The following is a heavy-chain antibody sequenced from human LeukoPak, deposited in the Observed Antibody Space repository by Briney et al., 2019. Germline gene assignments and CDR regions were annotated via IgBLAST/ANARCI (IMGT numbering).Heavy chain of an antibody. D-gene: IGHD5-24*01. CDR3: ARVGGSRDGFDAFDI. J-gene: IGHJ3*02. Sequence: SVKVSCKASGGTFSSYTISWVRQAPGQGLEWMGRIIPILGIANYAQKFQGRVTITADKSTSTAYMELSSLRSEDTAVYCCARVGGSRDGFDAFDIWGQGTMVTVSS. CDR1: GGTFSSYT. V-gene: IGHV1-69*02. CDR2: IIPILGIA.